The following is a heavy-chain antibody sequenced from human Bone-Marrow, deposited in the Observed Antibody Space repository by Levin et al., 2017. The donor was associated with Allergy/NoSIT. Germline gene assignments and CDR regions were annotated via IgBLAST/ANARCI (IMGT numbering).Heavy chain of an antibody. V-gene: IGHV3-11*05. CDR2: ISSSGTYT. Sequence: GESLKISCAASGFTFTDYYMTWIRQAPGKGLEWISYISSSGTYTNYADSVRGRFTISRDNAENSLFLQMNSLRVEDTAVYYCARDRDIDLGSAFYHYYSMDVWGTGTTVTVSS. CDR1: GFTFTDYY. D-gene: IGHD3-10*01. J-gene: IGHJ6*03. CDR3: ARDRDIDLGSAFYHYYSMDV.